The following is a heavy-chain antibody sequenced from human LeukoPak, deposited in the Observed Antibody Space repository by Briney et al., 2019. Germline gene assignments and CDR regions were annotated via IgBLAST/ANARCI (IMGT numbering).Heavy chain of an antibody. CDR1: GGTFSSYA. CDR3: ARGRGYYYDSSGYNFDY. Sequence: GSSVKVSCKASGGTFSSYAISWVRQAPGQGLEWMGGIIPIFGTANYAQKFQGRVTITADESTSTAYMEQSSLRSEDTAVYYCARGRGYYYDSSGYNFDYWGQGTLVTVSS. D-gene: IGHD3-22*01. V-gene: IGHV1-69*01. J-gene: IGHJ4*02. CDR2: IIPIFGTA.